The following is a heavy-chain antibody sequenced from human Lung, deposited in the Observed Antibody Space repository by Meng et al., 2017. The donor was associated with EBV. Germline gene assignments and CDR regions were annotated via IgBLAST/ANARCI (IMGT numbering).Heavy chain of an antibody. V-gene: IGHV4-61*01. D-gene: IGHD3-10*01. Sequence: VSGPGLVTPSETLSLTCSVSGGSIRSNSYYWCCIRQPPGKVREWICYIYYSGSTDYNPSLKSRVTISLDTAKNQFSLQLTSVTAADTAVYFCARDHYYGSGSFYFDFWGQGALVTVSS. CDR1: GGSIRSNSYY. CDR2: IYYSGST. J-gene: IGHJ4*02. CDR3: ARDHYYGSGSFYFDF.